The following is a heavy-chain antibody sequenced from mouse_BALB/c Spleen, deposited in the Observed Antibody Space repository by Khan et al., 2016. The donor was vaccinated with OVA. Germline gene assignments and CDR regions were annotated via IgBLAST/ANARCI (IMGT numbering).Heavy chain of an antibody. J-gene: IGHJ4*01. D-gene: IGHD2-1*01. CDR2: IYHSGTI. Sequence: EVQLQESGPDLVKPSQSLSLTCTVTGYSITSGYSWHWIRQFPGNKLEWMGYIYHSGTINYNPSLKSRFSITRDTSKNLFFLQLNSGTTEDTATYYCARDGNYMDYWGQGTSVTVSS. V-gene: IGHV3-1*02. CDR3: ARDGNYMDY. CDR1: GYSITSGYS.